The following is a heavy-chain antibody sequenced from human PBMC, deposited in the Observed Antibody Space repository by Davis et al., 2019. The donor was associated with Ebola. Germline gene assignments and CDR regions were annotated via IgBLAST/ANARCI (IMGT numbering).Heavy chain of an antibody. J-gene: IGHJ4*02. CDR2: INHSGST. Sequence: ESLKISCAASGFTFSSYWMSWIRQPPGKGLEWIGEINHSGSTNYNPSLKSRVTISVDTSKNQFSLKLISVTAADTAIYYCARLNQDPLMVLHHFDSWGQGTRVTVSS. D-gene: IGHD3-10*01. CDR3: ARLNQDPLMVLHHFDS. V-gene: IGHV4-34*01. CDR1: GFTFSSYW.